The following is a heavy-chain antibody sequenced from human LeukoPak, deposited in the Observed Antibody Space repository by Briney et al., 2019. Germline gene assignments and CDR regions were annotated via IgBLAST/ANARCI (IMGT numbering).Heavy chain of an antibody. J-gene: IGHJ6*03. CDR1: GGSISGYY. Sequence: SETLSLTCTVSGGSISGYYWSWIRQPPGKGLEWIGRIYTSGSTNYNPSLKSRVTMSVDTSKNQFSLKLSSVTAADTAVYYCARAARGCSSTSCYAEDYYYYMDVWGKGTTVTISS. CDR3: ARAARGCSSTSCYAEDYYYYMDV. D-gene: IGHD2-2*01. V-gene: IGHV4-4*07. CDR2: IYTSGST.